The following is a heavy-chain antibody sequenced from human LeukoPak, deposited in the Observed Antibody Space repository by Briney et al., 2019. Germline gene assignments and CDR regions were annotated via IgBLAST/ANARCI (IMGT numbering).Heavy chain of an antibody. CDR2: ISSSSSYI. CDR3: ARSSGSYLDY. V-gene: IGHV3-21*01. J-gene: IGHJ4*02. D-gene: IGHD1-26*01. Sequence: GGSLRLSCAASGFTFSSYSMNWVRQAPGKGREWVSSISSSSSYIYYADSVKGRFTISRDNAKNSLYLQMNSLRAEDTAVYYCARSSGSYLDYWGQGTLVTVSS. CDR1: GFTFSSYS.